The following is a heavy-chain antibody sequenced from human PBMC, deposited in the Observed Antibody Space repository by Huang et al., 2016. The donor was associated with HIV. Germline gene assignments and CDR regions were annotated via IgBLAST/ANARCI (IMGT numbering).Heavy chain of an antibody. CDR1: GFTFGGSA. CDR3: TRHSIGWDRDPFDF. V-gene: IGHV3-73*02. Sequence: EVQLVESGGGLVQPGGSLKLSCAACGFTFGGSAMHWVRQASGKGLEWVGRIRTKAHRYATAYATSVKGRFIISRDDSVNTAYLQMNSLKTEDTAVYYCTRHSIGWDRDPFDFWGQGTVVTVSS. D-gene: IGHD1-26*01. J-gene: IGHJ3*01. CDR2: IRTKAHRYAT.